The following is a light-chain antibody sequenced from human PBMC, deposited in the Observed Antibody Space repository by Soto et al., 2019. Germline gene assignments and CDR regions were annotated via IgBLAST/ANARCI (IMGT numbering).Light chain of an antibody. Sequence: QSVLTQPASVSGSPGQSITLSCTGTSSDVGGYNYVSWYQQHPGKAPKLMIYEVSNRPSGISHRFSGSKSGNTASLTISGLRAEDEADYYCSSYTRPYTPSYVFGAGTKLTVL. CDR2: EVS. J-gene: IGLJ1*01. V-gene: IGLV2-14*01. CDR3: SSYTRPYTPSYV. CDR1: SSDVGGYNY.